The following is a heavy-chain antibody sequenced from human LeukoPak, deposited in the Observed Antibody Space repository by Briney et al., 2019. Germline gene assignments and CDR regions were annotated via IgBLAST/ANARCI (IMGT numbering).Heavy chain of an antibody. CDR3: ARDSTYYYDSGSSGPHYFDY. Sequence: GGSLRLSCAASGFTFSSNAMHWVRQAPGKGLEWVAVISYGGGITYYADSVKGRFTISRDNSKNTLYLQLNSLRAEDMAVYYCARDSTYYYDSGSSGPHYFDYWGQGTLVTVSS. D-gene: IGHD3-10*01. J-gene: IGHJ4*02. CDR1: GFTFSSNA. CDR2: ISYGGGIT. V-gene: IGHV3-30*01.